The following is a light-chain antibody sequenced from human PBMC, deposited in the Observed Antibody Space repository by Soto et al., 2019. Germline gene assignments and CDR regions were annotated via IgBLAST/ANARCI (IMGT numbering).Light chain of an antibody. CDR2: EVS. J-gene: IGLJ1*01. CDR3: SSYTSSSTYV. CDR1: SNDVGGYNY. V-gene: IGLV2-14*01. Sequence: QSALTQPASVSGSPGQSITISCTGTSNDVGGYNYVSWHQHHPGKAPKLMIYEVSNRPSGVSNRFSGSKSGNTASLTISGLQAEDEADYYCSSYTSSSTYVFGTGTKVTVL.